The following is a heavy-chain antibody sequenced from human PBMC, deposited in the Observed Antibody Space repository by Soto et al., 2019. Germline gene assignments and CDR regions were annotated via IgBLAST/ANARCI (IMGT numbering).Heavy chain of an antibody. CDR3: ASMAWGEEYCSGGSCYSDY. V-gene: IGHV3-21*01. D-gene: IGHD2-15*01. CDR1: GFTFSTYS. J-gene: IGHJ4*02. Sequence: VQLVESGGGLVKPGGSLRLSCAASGFTFSTYSMNWVRQAPGKGLEWVSSISSGSSYIYYADSVKGRFTISRDNAKNSLYLQMNSLRAEDTALYYCASMAWGEEYCSGGSCYSDYWGPGSLVTVSS. CDR2: ISSGSSYI.